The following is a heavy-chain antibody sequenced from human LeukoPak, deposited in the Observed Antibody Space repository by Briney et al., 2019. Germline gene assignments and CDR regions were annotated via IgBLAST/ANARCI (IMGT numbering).Heavy chain of an antibody. J-gene: IGHJ5*01. D-gene: IGHD6-6*01. CDR1: GGTLGDHY. V-gene: IGHV4-4*07. CDR2: VHRNGNS. Sequence: SETLSLTCTVSGGTLGDHYWNWIRQTAGKGLEWIGRVHRNGNSKYNPSLQSRVTMSVDTSQNQLFLRLTSAIAADTAVYFCAREGSIAAFMWFDSWGQGTLVTVSS. CDR3: AREGSIAAFMWFDS.